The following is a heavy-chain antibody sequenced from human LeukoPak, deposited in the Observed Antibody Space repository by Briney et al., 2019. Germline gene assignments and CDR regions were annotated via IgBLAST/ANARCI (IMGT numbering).Heavy chain of an antibody. D-gene: IGHD4-17*01. CDR3: VRQEVGSYGDYDDY. CDR2: IYPGDSDT. CDR1: GFTFTHYW. Sequence: GESLKISCQGSGFTFTHYWIGWVRQMPGKGLEWVGIIYPGDSDTLYSPSFQGLVTISADKSISTLYLQWRSLKASDTAMYYCVRQEVGSYGDYDDYWGQGTLVTVSS. J-gene: IGHJ4*02. V-gene: IGHV5-51*01.